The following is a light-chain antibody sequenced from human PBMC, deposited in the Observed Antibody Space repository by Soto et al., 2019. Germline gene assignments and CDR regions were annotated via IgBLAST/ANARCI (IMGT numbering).Light chain of an antibody. Sequence: MTQSPATLSASVGDRVTITCMASQSVRSWLAWYQQKPGRAPRLLIYGASTRATGIPARFSGSGSGTEFILTISSLEPEDFAIYYCQQYANSPRLTFGQGTHWRL. CDR2: GAS. CDR1: QSVRSW. J-gene: IGKJ5*01. V-gene: IGKV3-15*01. CDR3: QQYANSPRLT.